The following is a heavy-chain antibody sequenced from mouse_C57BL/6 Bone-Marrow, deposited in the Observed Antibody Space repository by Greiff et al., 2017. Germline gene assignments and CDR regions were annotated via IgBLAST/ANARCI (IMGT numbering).Heavy chain of an antibody. V-gene: IGHV1-55*01. J-gene: IGHJ2*01. Sequence: VKLMESGAELVKPGASVKMSCKASGYTFTSYWITWVKQRPGQGLVWIGDIYPGSGSTNYNEKFKSKATLTVDTSSSTAYMQLSSLTSEDSAVYSCARWPFFDYWGQGTTRTVSS. CDR3: ARWPFFDY. CDR2: IYPGSGST. CDR1: GYTFTSYW.